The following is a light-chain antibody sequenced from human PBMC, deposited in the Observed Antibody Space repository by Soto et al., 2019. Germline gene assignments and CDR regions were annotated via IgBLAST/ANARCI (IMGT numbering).Light chain of an antibody. CDR3: CSYTRRSTRV. CDR1: SSDIGGYKY. CDR2: EVS. Sequence: QSALTQPASVSGSPGQSITISCTGTSSDIGGYKYVSWYQQHPGIAPKLMIYEVSNRPSGVSNRFSGSKSGNTASLTISGLQAEDEADYYCCSYTRRSTRVFGGGTKPPS. V-gene: IGLV2-14*01. J-gene: IGLJ2*01.